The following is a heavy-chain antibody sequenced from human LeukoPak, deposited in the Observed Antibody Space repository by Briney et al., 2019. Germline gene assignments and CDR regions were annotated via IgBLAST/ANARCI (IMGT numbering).Heavy chain of an antibody. Sequence: GGSLRLSCATSGFTFSTFWMHWVRQAPGKGLVWVSRINHDGSSTNYADSVKGRFTISRDNAKNSLCLQMNSLRVEDTAVYYCAGLSDPFDPWGQGTLVTVSS. CDR1: GFTFSTFW. V-gene: IGHV3-74*01. J-gene: IGHJ5*02. CDR2: INHDGSST. D-gene: IGHD1-26*01. CDR3: AGLSDPFDP.